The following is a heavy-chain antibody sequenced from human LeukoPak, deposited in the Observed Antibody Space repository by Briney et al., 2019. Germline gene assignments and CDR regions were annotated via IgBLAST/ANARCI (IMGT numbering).Heavy chain of an antibody. J-gene: IGHJ4*02. CDR2: IWFDGSNK. D-gene: IGHD3-9*01. CDR1: GFTFSNYG. V-gene: IGHV3-33*01. Sequence: GGSLRLSCAASGFTFSNYGMHWVRQAPGKGLEWVAVIWFDGSNKYYADSVKGRFTTSRDNSKNTLYLQMNSLRADDTAVYYCARDPQNYDILTGYNTPYDFDYWGQGTLVTVSS. CDR3: ARDPQNYDILTGYNTPYDFDY.